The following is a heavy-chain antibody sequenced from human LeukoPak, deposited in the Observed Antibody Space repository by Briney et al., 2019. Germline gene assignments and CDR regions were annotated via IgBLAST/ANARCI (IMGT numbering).Heavy chain of an antibody. CDR1: GFAFNSYA. V-gene: IGHV3-64D*06. J-gene: IGHJ5*02. Sequence: PGGSLRLSCSASGFAFNSYAMHWVRQTPGKGLESVSTISSYGVSTYYADSVKGRFTISRDNSKNTLHLQMSSLRPEDTAVYYCVKARSAMAMRSCWFDPWGQGTLVTVSS. CDR3: VKARSAMAMRSCWFDP. D-gene: IGHD5-18*01. CDR2: ISSYGVST.